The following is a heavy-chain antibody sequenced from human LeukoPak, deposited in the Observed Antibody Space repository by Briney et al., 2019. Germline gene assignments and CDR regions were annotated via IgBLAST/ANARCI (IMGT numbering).Heavy chain of an antibody. CDR2: ISGSGGST. D-gene: IGHD2-21*02. CDR3: AKALPSVVTAISLPLDY. Sequence: GGSLGLSCAASGFTFSSYAMSWVRQAPGKGLEWVSAISGSGGSTYYADSVKGRFTISRDNSKNTLYLQMNSLRAEDTAVYYCAKALPSVVTAISLPLDYWGQGTLVTVSS. CDR1: GFTFSSYA. J-gene: IGHJ4*02. V-gene: IGHV3-23*01.